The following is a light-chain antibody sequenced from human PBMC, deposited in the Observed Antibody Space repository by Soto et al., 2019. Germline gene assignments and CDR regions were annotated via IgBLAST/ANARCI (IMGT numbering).Light chain of an antibody. Sequence: QSALTQPASVSGSPGQSITISCTGTSSDVGSYNLVSWYQQHPGKAPKLMIYEVSKRPSGVSNRFSGSKSGNTASLTISGLQAEDEAHYYCCSYAGTVVFGGGTKVTVL. CDR2: EVS. V-gene: IGLV2-23*02. CDR3: CSYAGTVV. J-gene: IGLJ2*01. CDR1: SSDVGSYNL.